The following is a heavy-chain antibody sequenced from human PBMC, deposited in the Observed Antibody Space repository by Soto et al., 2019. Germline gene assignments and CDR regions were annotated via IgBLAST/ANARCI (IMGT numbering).Heavy chain of an antibody. D-gene: IGHD6-13*01. Sequence: SETLSLTCAVYGGSFSGYYWSWIRQPPGKGLEWIGEINHSGSTNYNASLESRVTISVDTYKNQFSLKLSSVTAADTAVYYCARGGGSSSWYFDYWGQGTLVTVSS. CDR1: GGSFSGYY. CDR2: INHSGST. CDR3: ARGGGSSSWYFDY. V-gene: IGHV4-34*01. J-gene: IGHJ4*02.